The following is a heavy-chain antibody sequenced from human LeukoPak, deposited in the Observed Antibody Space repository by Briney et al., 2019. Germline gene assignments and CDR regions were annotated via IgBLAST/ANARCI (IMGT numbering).Heavy chain of an antibody. V-gene: IGHV4-59*01. J-gene: IGHJ4*02. CDR3: ARIKRSSGYYENETPQRFDY. CDR2: VYYSGNT. CDR1: GASMSSYF. Sequence: SETLSLTCTVSGASMSSYFWTWIRQPPGKGLEWIGNVYYSGNTFYSPSLKSRVTILVDTSKNQFSLKLSSVTAADTAVYYCARIKRSSGYYENETPQRFDYWGQGTLVTVSS. D-gene: IGHD3-22*01.